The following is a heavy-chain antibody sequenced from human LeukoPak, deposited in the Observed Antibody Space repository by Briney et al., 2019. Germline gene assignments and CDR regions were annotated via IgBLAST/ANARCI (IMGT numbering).Heavy chain of an antibody. Sequence: SETLSLTCAVYGGSFSGYYWSWIRQPPGKGLEWIAEINHSGSTNYNPSLKSRVTISVDTSKNQFSLKLSSVTAADTAVYYCARLPFYSSSWYGGLPYWGQGTLVTVS. D-gene: IGHD6-13*01. CDR1: GGSFSGYY. J-gene: IGHJ4*02. V-gene: IGHV4-34*01. CDR2: INHSGST. CDR3: ARLPFYSSSWYGGLPY.